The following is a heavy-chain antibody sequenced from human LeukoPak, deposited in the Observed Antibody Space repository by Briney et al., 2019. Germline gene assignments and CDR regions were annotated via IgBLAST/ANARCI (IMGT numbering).Heavy chain of an antibody. CDR1: GYSFPTYW. J-gene: IGHJ3*02. CDR3: AREEGVCSGGTCYSRAFEI. CDR2: IYPDDSDT. Sequence: GESLKISCQGSGYSFPTYWNGCVRQMPGEGLEWMGIIYPDDSDTRYSPSFQGQVTISADRSISTAFLQWSSLKASDTAMHYCAREEGVCSGGTCYSRAFEIWGQGTMVTVSS. V-gene: IGHV5-51*01. D-gene: IGHD2-15*01.